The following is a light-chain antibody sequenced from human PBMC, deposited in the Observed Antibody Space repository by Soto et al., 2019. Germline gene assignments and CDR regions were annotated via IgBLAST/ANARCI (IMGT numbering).Light chain of an antibody. CDR1: QSVNSN. CDR3: QQYNSYSPT. Sequence: EIVMAQSPATLSVSPGERATLSCRASQSVNSNYLAWYQQKPGQAPRLLIYGISKRATGVPARFSGSGSGTEFTLTISSLQPDDFATYYCQQYNSYSPTFGQGTKVDIK. CDR2: GIS. V-gene: IGKV3-15*01. J-gene: IGKJ1*01.